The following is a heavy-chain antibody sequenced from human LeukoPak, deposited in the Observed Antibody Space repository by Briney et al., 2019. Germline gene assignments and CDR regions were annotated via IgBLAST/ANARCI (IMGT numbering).Heavy chain of an antibody. CDR2: ISSSGSTI. V-gene: IGHV3-11*04. J-gene: IGHJ4*02. CDR3: ARDLMVRGVMAQGFDY. CDR1: EFSVGSNY. Sequence: GGSLRLSCAASEFSVGSNYMTWVRQAPGKGLEWVSYISSSGSTIYYADSVKGRFTISRDNAKNSLYLQMNSLRAEDTAVYYCARDLMVRGVMAQGFDYWGQGTLVTVSS. D-gene: IGHD3-10*01.